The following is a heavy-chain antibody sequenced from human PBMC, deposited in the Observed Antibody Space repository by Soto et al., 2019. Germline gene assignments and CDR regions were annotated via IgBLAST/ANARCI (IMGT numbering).Heavy chain of an antibody. CDR1: GVSVTSYT. CDR2: VFSSVSA. V-gene: IGHV4-4*07. J-gene: IGHJ4*02. CDR3: TRDGMTTGDT. D-gene: IGHD2-21*02. Sequence: EALSVTCHVSGVSVTSYTWSWVRQPANKGLEWIGRVFSSVSATYSPSLKSRVRISMDTPENRISLKLDSVTAADAGVYYCTRDGMTTGDTWGPGTLVTVYS.